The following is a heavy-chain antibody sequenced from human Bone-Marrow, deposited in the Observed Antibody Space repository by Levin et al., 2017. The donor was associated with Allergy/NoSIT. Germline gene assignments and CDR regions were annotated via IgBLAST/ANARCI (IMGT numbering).Heavy chain of an antibody. Sequence: GESLKISCAASGFTFSSYGMHWVRQAPGKGLEWVAVIWYDGSNKYYADSVKGRFTISRDNSKNTLYLQMNSLRAEDTAVYYCARVPVPFLVVPAGGMDVWGQGTTVTVSS. D-gene: IGHD2-2*01. CDR2: IWYDGSNK. J-gene: IGHJ6*02. CDR1: GFTFSSYG. V-gene: IGHV3-33*01. CDR3: ARVPVPFLVVPAGGMDV.